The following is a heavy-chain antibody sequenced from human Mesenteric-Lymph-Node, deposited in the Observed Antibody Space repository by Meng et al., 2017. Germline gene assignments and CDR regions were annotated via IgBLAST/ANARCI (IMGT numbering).Heavy chain of an antibody. Sequence: QGRLVQSGAEVKKPGASVMISCKASGYTFTAYYMHWMRQAPGQGLEWMGWINPNSGGTDYAQQFQGRVTMTRDTSISTAYLQLSNLRSDDTAVYYCATVPCIISSCSPTNWFDPWGQGALVTVSS. CDR1: GYTFTAYY. V-gene: IGHV1-2*02. J-gene: IGHJ5*02. CDR3: ATVPCIISSCSPTNWFDP. CDR2: INPNSGGT. D-gene: IGHD3-16*01.